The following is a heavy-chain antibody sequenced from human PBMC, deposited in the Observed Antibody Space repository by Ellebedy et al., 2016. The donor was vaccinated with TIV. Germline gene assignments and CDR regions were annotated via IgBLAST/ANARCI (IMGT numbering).Heavy chain of an antibody. CDR2: ISSSGSTI. Sequence: PGGSLRLSCAASGFTFSDYYMSWIRQAPGKGLEWVSYISSSGSTIYYADSVKGRFTISRDNAKNSLYLQMNSLRAEDTAVYYCARVYGYDILTGYYIDAFDIWGQGTMVTVSS. CDR3: ARVYGYDILTGYYIDAFDI. V-gene: IGHV3-11*04. J-gene: IGHJ3*02. D-gene: IGHD3-9*01. CDR1: GFTFSDYY.